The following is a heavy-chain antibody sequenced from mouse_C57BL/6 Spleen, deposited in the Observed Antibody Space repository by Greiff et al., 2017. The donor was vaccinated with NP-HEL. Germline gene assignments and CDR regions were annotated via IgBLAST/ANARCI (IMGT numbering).Heavy chain of an antibody. D-gene: IGHD2-12*01. CDR2: IDPSDSST. CDR1: GYTFTSYW. V-gene: IGHV1-50*01. J-gene: IGHJ2*01. Sequence: QVQLQQPGAELVKPGASVKLSCKASGYTFTSYWMQWVNQRPGQGLEWIGEIDPSDSSTNYNQKFKGKATLTVDTSSSTAYMQLSSLTSEESAVSYCARNYNSGDYFDYWGQGTTLTVSS. CDR3: ARNYNSGDYFDY.